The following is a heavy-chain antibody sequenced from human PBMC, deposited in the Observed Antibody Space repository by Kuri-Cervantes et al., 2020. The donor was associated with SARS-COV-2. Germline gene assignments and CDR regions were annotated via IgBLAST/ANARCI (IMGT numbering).Heavy chain of an antibody. V-gene: IGHV3-73*01. CDR2: VRGKANNYAT. CDR3: TTLIDY. CDR1: EFGFSRYA. J-gene: IGHJ4*02. Sequence: GGSLRLSCSDSEFGFSRYAMHWVRQGSGKGLEWVGRVRGKANNYATAYAASVKGRFTISRDDSKNMAYLQMNSLKTEDTAVYYCTTLIDYWGQGALVTVSS.